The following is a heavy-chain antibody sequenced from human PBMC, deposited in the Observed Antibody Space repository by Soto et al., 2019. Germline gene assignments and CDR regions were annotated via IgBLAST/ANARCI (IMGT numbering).Heavy chain of an antibody. J-gene: IGHJ6*02. V-gene: IGHV1-46*01. CDR1: GYTFTSYY. CDR2: INPSGGST. CDR3: ASWSSGSNYYYYYGMDV. Sequence: GASVKVSCKASGYTFTSYYMHWVRQAPGQGLEWMGIINPSGGSTSYAQKFQGRVTMTRDTSTSTVYMELSSLRSEDTAVYYCASWSSGSNYYYYYGMDVWGQGTTVTVSS. D-gene: IGHD6-19*01.